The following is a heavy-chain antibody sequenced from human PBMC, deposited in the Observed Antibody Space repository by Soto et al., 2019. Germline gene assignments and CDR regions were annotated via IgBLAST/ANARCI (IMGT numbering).Heavy chain of an antibody. CDR3: ARTRLSDDILTGYPRSPTDY. Sequence: TLSLTCTVSGSSISSGDYYWTWIRQHPGKGLEWIGYIYYSGSTYYNPSLESRVTISVDTSKNQFSLKLSSVTAADTAVYYCARTRLSDDILTGYPRSPTDYWGQGTLVTVPQ. V-gene: IGHV4-31*03. D-gene: IGHD3-9*01. CDR1: GSSISSGDYY. J-gene: IGHJ4*02. CDR2: IYYSGST.